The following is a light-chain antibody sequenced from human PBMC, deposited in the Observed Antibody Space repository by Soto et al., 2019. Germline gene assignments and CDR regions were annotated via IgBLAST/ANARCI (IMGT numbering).Light chain of an antibody. J-gene: IGLJ2*01. CDR1: SGSIASNY. Sequence: NFMLTQPHSVSESPGKTVTISCTGSSGSIASNYVQWYQQRPGSAPTTVIYEDNQRPSGVPDRFSGSIDSSSNSASLTISGLKTDHEADYYCQSYDSSNVVFGGGTKLTVL. CDR3: QSYDSSNVV. V-gene: IGLV6-57*02. CDR2: EDN.